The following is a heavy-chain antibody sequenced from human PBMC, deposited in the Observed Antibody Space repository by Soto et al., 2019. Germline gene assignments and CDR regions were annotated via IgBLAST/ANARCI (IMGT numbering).Heavy chain of an antibody. CDR1: GFTVSSNY. J-gene: IGHJ5*02. D-gene: IGHD4-4*01. V-gene: IGHV3-66*01. CDR3: ARERIYSNYERIEYNWFDP. Sequence: GSLRLSCAASGFTVSSNYMSWVRQAPGKGLEWVSVIYSGGSTYYADSLKGRFTISRDNSKNTLYLQMNSLRAEDTAVYYCARERIYSNYERIEYNWFDPWGQGTLVTVS. CDR2: IYSGGST.